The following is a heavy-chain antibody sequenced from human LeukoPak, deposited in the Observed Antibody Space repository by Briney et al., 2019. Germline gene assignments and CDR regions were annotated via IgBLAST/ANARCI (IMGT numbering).Heavy chain of an antibody. V-gene: IGHV3-23*01. J-gene: IGHJ4*02. CDR1: GFTFSSYA. D-gene: IGHD3-22*01. CDR2: ISGSGGST. CDR3: AKDMTMIVVVTLFDY. Sequence: GGSLRLSCAASGFTFSSYAMSWVRQAPGKGLEWVSAISGSGGSTYYADSVKGRFTISRDNSKNALYLQMNSLRAEDTAVYYCAKDMTMIVVVTLFDYWGQGTLVTVSS.